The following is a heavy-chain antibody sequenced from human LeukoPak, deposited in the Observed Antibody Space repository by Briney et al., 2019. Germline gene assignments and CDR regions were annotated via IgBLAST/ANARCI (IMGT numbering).Heavy chain of an antibody. D-gene: IGHD6-19*01. V-gene: IGHV1-46*01. CDR2: INPSGGST. Sequence: ASVKVSCKASGYTFTSYGISWVRQAPGQGLEWMGIINPSGGSTSYAQKFQGRVTMTRDTSTSTVYMELSSLRSEDTAVYYCARDPRIAVAGYAFDIWGQGTMVTVSS. CDR3: ARDPRIAVAGYAFDI. J-gene: IGHJ3*02. CDR1: GYTFTSYG.